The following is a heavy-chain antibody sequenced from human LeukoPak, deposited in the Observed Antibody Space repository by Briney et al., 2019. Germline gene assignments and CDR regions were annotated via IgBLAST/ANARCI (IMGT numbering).Heavy chain of an antibody. CDR3: VRASDGYNLKRSRFFDY. J-gene: IGHJ4*02. CDR1: GFTFSSYA. V-gene: IGHV3-23*01. D-gene: IGHD5-12*01. Sequence: GGSLRLSCAASGFTFSSYAMSWVRQAPGKGLEWVSAISGSGGSTYYADSVKGRFTISRDNSKNTLYLQMNSLRAEDTAVYYCVRASDGYNLKRSRFFDYWGQGTLVTVSS. CDR2: ISGSGGST.